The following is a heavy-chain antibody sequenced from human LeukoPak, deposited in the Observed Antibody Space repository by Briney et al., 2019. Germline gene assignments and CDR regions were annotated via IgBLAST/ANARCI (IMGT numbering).Heavy chain of an antibody. CDR1: GGSVTSGTYH. CDR3: ARAPYLGGVGTSGRPYYFDY. D-gene: IGHD2-15*01. J-gene: IGHJ4*02. CDR2: VYFDGGT. Sequence: SETLSLTCSVSGGSVTSGTYHWGWIRQPPGKGLEWIGSVYFDGGTHYKPSLQSRVTISVDTSKNQCSLKLSSVTAADTAVYYCARAPYLGGVGTSGRPYYFDYWGQGTLVTVSS. V-gene: IGHV4-39*07.